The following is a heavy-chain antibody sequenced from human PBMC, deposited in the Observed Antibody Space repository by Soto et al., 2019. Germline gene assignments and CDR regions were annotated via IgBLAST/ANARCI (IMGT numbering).Heavy chain of an antibody. J-gene: IGHJ5*02. V-gene: IGHV4-30-2*01. Sequence: PSETLSLTCAVSGGSISSGGYSWSWIRQPPGKGLEWIGYIYHSGSTYYNPSLKSRVTISVDRSKNQFSLKLSSVTAADTAVYYCARGDYCISTSCSDWNWFDPWGQGTLVTVSS. CDR1: GGSISSGGYS. D-gene: IGHD2-2*01. CDR3: ARGDYCISTSCSDWNWFDP. CDR2: IYHSGST.